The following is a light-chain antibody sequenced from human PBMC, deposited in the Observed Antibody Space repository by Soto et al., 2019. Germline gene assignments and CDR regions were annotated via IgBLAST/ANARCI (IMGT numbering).Light chain of an antibody. Sequence: DIQMTQSPSSLSASVGDRVTITCRASQSISSYLNWYQQKPGKAPKLLIYAASSLQSGVPSRFSGSGSGTDFTLTISSLQPEDFATYYCQPSYRYTFGQGTKLEIK. V-gene: IGKV1-39*01. J-gene: IGKJ2*01. CDR3: QPSYRYT. CDR1: QSISSY. CDR2: AAS.